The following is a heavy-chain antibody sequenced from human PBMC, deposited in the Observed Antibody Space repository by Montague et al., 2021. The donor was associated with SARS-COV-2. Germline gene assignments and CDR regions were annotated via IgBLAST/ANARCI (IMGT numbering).Heavy chain of an antibody. J-gene: IGHJ5*02. CDR3: ARVVGNNWFEP. CDR1: GAFIRSGGYY. V-gene: IGHV4-31*03. CDR2: IYYSGST. D-gene: IGHD2-15*01. Sequence: TLSLTCTVTGAFIRSGGYYWTWIRQHPGKGLEWIANIYYSGSTYYNPSLKSRFTISVDTSKNQFSLKLTSITAADTAAYYCARVVGNNWFEPWGQGTLVTVSS.